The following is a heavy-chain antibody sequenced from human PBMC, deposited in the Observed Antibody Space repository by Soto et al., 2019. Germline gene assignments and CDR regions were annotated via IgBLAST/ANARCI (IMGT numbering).Heavy chain of an antibody. V-gene: IGHV1-46*01. Sequence: ASVKVSCKASGYTFTSYYMHWVRQAPGQGLEWMGIINPSGGSTSYAQKFQGRVTMTRDTSTSTVYMELSSLRSEDTAVYYCERQQGSHHAFDIWGQGTMVPVSS. CDR2: INPSGGST. J-gene: IGHJ3*02. CDR1: GYTFTSYY. CDR3: ERQQGSHHAFDI. D-gene: IGHD1-26*01.